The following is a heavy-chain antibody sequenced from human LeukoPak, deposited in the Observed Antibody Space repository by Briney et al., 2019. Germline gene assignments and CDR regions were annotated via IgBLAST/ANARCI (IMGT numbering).Heavy chain of an antibody. CDR2: ISGSGGVT. V-gene: IGHV3-23*01. D-gene: IGHD3-10*01. CDR3: ASSMVRGFYYYYGMDV. J-gene: IGHJ6*02. Sequence: GGSLRLSCAASGFTFRKYAMTWVRQAPGKGLEWVSAISGSGGVTYYADSVKGRFTISRDNSKNTLYLQMNSLRAEDTAVYYCASSMVRGFYYYYGMDVWGQGTTVTVSS. CDR1: GFTFRKYA.